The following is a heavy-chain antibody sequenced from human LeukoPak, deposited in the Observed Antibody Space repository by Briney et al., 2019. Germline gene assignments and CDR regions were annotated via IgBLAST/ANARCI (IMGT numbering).Heavy chain of an antibody. J-gene: IGHJ4*02. D-gene: IGHD3-10*01. V-gene: IGHV1-46*01. CDR2: ISPSGGST. CDR3: ARRQPSGSYSIDY. Sequence: ASVKISCTASGYTFSSYYMHWVRQAPGQGLEWMGIISPSGGSTSYAQKFQGRVTMTRDTSTSTVYMELSSLRSEDTAVYYCARRQPSGSYSIDYWGQGTLVTVSS. CDR1: GYTFSSYY.